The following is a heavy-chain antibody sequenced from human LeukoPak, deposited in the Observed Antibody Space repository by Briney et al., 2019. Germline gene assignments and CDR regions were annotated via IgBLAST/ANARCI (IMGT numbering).Heavy chain of an antibody. D-gene: IGHD3-3*01. V-gene: IGHV3-23*01. J-gene: IGHJ3*02. CDR2: ISGSGGST. CDR1: GFTFSSYA. CDR3: AKSLPYYDFWSGYYTPDAFDI. Sequence: GGSLRLSCAASGFTFSSYAMSWVRQAPGKGQEWVSAISGSGGSTYYADSVKGRFTISRDNSKNTLYLQMNSLRAEDTAVYYCAKSLPYYDFWSGYYTPDAFDIWGQGTMVTVSS.